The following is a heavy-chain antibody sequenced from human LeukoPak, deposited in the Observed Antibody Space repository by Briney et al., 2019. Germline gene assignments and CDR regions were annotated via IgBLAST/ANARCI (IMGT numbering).Heavy chain of an antibody. D-gene: IGHD2-15*01. CDR2: ISGSRGST. V-gene: IGHV3-23*01. CDR3: ANQGYCSGGSCYSDDWFDP. J-gene: IGHJ5*02. CDR1: GFTFSSYA. Sequence: GGSLRLSCAASGFTFSSYAMSWVRQAPGKGLEWVSAISGSRGSTYYADSVKGRFTISRDNSKNTLYLQMNSLRAEDTAVYYCANQGYCSGGSCYSDDWFDPWGQGTLVTVSS.